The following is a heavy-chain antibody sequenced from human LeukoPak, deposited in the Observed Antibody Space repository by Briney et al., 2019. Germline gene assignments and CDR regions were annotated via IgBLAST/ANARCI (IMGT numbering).Heavy chain of an antibody. CDR2: IYYSGST. CDR3: ARTGGTIGYYYYHMDV. CDR1: GASISSYY. J-gene: IGHJ6*03. Sequence: SETLSLTCTVSGASISSYYWSWIRQPPGKGLEWIGSIYYSGSTYYNPSLKSRVTISVDTSKNQFSLKLRSVTAADTAVYYCARTGGTIGYYYYHMDVWGKGTTVTVSS. D-gene: IGHD1-7*01. V-gene: IGHV4-59*05.